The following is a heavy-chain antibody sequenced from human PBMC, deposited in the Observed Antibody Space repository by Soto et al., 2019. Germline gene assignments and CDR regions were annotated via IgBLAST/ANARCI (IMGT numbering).Heavy chain of an antibody. D-gene: IGHD7-27*01. CDR3: AREGWVNWGFDY. J-gene: IGHJ4*02. V-gene: IGHV3-53*01. CDR2: IYSGGST. CDR1: GFTVSSNY. Sequence: EVQLVESGGGLIQPGGSLRLSCAASGFTVSSNYMSWVRQAPGKGLEWVSVIYSGGSTYYAESVKGRFTISRDNSKNTLYLQMNRLRAEDTAVYYCAREGWVNWGFDYWGQGTLVTVSS.